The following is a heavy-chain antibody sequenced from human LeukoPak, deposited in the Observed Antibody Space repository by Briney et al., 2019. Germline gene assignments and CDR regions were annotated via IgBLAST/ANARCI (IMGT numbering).Heavy chain of an antibody. V-gene: IGHV3-23*01. J-gene: IGHJ4*02. CDR1: GFTFSSYA. CDR2: ISGSGGST. CDR3: ASRYYDSSGYYEY. Sequence: PGGSLRLSCAASGFTFSSYAMSWVRQAPGKGLEWVSAISGSGGSTYYADSVKGRFTISRDNSKNTLYLQMNSLRAEDTAVYYCASRYYDSSGYYEYWGQGTLVTVSS. D-gene: IGHD3-22*01.